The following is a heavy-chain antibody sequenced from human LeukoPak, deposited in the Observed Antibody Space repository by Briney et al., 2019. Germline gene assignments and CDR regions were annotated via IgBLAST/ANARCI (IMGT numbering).Heavy chain of an antibody. CDR2: IDSGGTT. V-gene: IGHV3-53*05. CDR1: GFTVSSNY. J-gene: IGHJ6*02. CDR3: ARGLRYYGMDV. Sequence: GGSLRLSCAASGFTVSSNYMSWVRQAPGKGLEWVSAIDSGGTTYSADSVRGRFTISRDNSKNTLSLQMNSLRSEDTAVYYCARGLRYYGMDVWGQGTTVTVSS.